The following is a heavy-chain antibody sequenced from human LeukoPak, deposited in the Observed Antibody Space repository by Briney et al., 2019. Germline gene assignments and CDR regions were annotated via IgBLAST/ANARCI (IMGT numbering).Heavy chain of an antibody. CDR3: AKDVPGARAFDI. CDR1: GSTFNSYG. J-gene: IGHJ3*02. CDR2: IRFDGSNK. Sequence: GGSLRLSCVASGSTFNSYGMHWVRQAPGKGLEWVTFIRFDGSNKYYADSVKGRFTISRDNSKNTLYLQMNSLRAEDTAVYYCAKDVPGARAFDIWGQGAVVTVSS. D-gene: IGHD4-17*01. V-gene: IGHV3-30*02.